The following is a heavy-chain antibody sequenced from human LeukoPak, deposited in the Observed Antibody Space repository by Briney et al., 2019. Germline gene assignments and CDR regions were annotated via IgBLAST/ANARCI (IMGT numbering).Heavy chain of an antibody. J-gene: IGHJ4*02. CDR2: INCNSGGT. V-gene: IGHV1-2*02. CDR3: ARDKATVATPYFDY. Sequence: GASVKVSCKASGYTFTGYYLHWVRQAPGQGLEWMGWINCNSGGTNYAQKFQGRVTMTRDTPISTVYMELSRLIFDDTAVYYCARDKATVATPYFDYWGQGTQVTVSS. D-gene: IGHD4-17*01. CDR1: GYTFTGYY.